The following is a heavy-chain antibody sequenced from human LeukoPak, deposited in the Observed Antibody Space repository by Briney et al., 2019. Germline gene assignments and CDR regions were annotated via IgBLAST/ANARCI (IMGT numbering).Heavy chain of an antibody. J-gene: IGHJ6*03. V-gene: IGHV3-48*04. D-gene: IGHD1-26*01. Sequence: GGSLRLSCTASGFTFSSYSMNWVRQAPGKGLEWVSSISSSSSTIYYADSVKGRFTISRDNAKNSLYLHVNSLRADDTAVYYCARQGESSLHYYYMDVWGKGTTVTVSS. CDR3: ARQGESSLHYYYMDV. CDR1: GFTFSSYS. CDR2: ISSSSSTI.